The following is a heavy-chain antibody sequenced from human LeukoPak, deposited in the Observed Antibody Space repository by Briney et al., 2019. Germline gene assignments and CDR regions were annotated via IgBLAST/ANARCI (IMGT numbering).Heavy chain of an antibody. CDR2: ISSSSSYI. Sequence: GGSLRLSCAASGFTFSSYSMNWARQAPGKGLEWVSSISSSSSYIYYADSVKGRFTISRDNAKNSLYLQMNSLRAEDTAVYYCARGLYSGSYRVYWGQGTLVTVSS. D-gene: IGHD1-26*01. CDR3: ARGLYSGSYRVY. CDR1: GFTFSSYS. V-gene: IGHV3-21*01. J-gene: IGHJ4*02.